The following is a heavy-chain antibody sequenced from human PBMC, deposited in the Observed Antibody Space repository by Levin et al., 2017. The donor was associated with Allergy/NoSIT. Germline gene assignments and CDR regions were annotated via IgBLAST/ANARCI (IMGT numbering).Heavy chain of an antibody. CDR2: ISYDGSNK. J-gene: IGHJ4*02. V-gene: IGHV3-30*04. CDR1: GFTFSSYA. CDR3: AREVWGYDSSGYYSNYFDY. D-gene: IGHD3-22*01. Sequence: GGSLRLSCAASGFTFSSYAMHWVRQAPGKGLEWVAVISYDGSNKYYADSVKGRFTISRDNSKNTLYLQMNSLRAEDTAVYYCAREVWGYDSSGYYSNYFDYWGQGTLVTVSS.